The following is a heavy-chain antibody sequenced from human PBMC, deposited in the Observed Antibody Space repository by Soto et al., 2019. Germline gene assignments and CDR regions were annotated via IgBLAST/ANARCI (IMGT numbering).Heavy chain of an antibody. CDR2: MNPNSGNT. D-gene: IGHD5-18*01. J-gene: IGHJ6*02. CDR1: GYTFTSYD. Sequence: QVQLVQSGAEVKKPGASVKVSCKASGYTFTSYDINWVRQATGQGLEWMGWMNPNSGNTGYAQKFQGRVTMTRNTSISTAYMELSSLRSEDTAVYYCARVGQLWPLYYYYGMDVWGQGTTVTVSS. V-gene: IGHV1-8*01. CDR3: ARVGQLWPLYYYYGMDV.